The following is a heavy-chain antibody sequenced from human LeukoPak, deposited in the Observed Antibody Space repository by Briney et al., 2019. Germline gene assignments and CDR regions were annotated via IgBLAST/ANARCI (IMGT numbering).Heavy chain of an antibody. Sequence: GGSLRLSCAASGFTFSSYGMHWVRQAPGKGLEWVAVISYDGSNKYYADSVKGRFTISRDNAKNSLYLQMNSLRAEDTAVYYCARDLIRDGYRLDYWGQGTLVTVSS. CDR2: ISYDGSNK. V-gene: IGHV3-30*03. D-gene: IGHD5-24*01. CDR3: ARDLIRDGYRLDY. CDR1: GFTFSSYG. J-gene: IGHJ4*02.